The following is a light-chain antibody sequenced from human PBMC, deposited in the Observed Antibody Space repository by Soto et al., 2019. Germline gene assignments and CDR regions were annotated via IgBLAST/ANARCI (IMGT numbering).Light chain of an antibody. V-gene: IGKV2D-29*02. J-gene: IGKJ4*01. Sequence: DIVITHSPLSLPVTLVYPVSISCGSSQSLLHSNGYNYLDWYLQKPGQSPQLLIYEVSNRFSGVPDRFSGSGSRTDFTLKISRVEAADVGVYYCMQSLQPPLTFGGGTKVDI. CDR2: EVS. CDR3: MQSLQPPLT. CDR1: QSLLHSNGYNY.